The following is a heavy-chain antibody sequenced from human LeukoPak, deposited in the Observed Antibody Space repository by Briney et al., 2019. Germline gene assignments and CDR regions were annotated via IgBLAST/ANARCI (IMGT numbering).Heavy chain of an antibody. CDR1: GFTFSSYG. Sequence: PGGSLRLSCAASGFTFSSYGMHWVRQAPGKGLEWVAFIRYDGSNKYYADSVKGRFTISRDNSKNTLYLQMNSLRAEDTAVYYCAKDDDYSNYNPTGAFDIWGQGTMVTVSS. V-gene: IGHV3-30*02. CDR2: IRYDGSNK. CDR3: AKDDDYSNYNPTGAFDI. D-gene: IGHD4-11*01. J-gene: IGHJ3*02.